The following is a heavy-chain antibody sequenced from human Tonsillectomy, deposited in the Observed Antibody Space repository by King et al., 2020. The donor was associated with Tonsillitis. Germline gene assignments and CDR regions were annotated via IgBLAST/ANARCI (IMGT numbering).Heavy chain of an antibody. V-gene: IGHV1-58*02. D-gene: IGHD3-22*01. CDR3: AAEVRHYYDSSNNEN. J-gene: IGHJ4*02. CDR2: IVVGSGNT. CDR1: GFTFTSSA. Sequence: VQLVESGPEVKKPGTSVKVSCKASGFTFTSSAMQWVRQARGQRLEWIGWIVVGSGNTNYAQKFQERVTITRDMSTSTAYMGLSSLRSEDTAVYYCAAEVRHYYDSSNNENWGQGTLVTVSS.